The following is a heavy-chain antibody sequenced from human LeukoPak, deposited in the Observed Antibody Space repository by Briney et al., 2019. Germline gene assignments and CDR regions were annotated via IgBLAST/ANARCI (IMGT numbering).Heavy chain of an antibody. Sequence: GGSLRLSCVVSGFIVSSNYMSWVRQAPGKGLEWVSIIYSSGSTYYADSVKGRFTISRDNSKNTLYLQMNSLRAEDTAVYYCARRGNYYGSGSNNWFDPWGQGTLVTVSS. CDR3: ARRGNYYGSGSNNWFDP. V-gene: IGHV3-66*04. J-gene: IGHJ5*02. CDR2: IYSSGST. D-gene: IGHD3-10*01. CDR1: GFIVSSNY.